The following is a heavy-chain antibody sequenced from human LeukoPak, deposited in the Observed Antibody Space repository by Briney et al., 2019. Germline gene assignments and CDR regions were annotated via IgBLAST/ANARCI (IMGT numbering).Heavy chain of an antibody. CDR1: GFTFSTYA. CDR2: IWSDSTNK. J-gene: IGHJ4*02. D-gene: IGHD4-17*01. Sequence: PGRSLRLSYAASGFTFSTYAMHWVRQAPGKGLEWVAVIWSDSTNKYYADSVKGRFTISRDNYKNTLYLQMNSLRAEDTAMYYCARDRLTTVTTFHFDYGGQGTLVTVS. CDR3: ARDRLTTVTTFHFDY. V-gene: IGHV3-33*01.